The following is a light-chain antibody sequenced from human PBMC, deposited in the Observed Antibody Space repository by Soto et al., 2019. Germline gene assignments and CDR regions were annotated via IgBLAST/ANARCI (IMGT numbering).Light chain of an antibody. CDR1: QGISSY. CDR3: QQLNTYPLT. Sequence: DIQLTQSPSFLSASVGDRVTITCRASQGISSYLAWYQQKXXKAPKVLIYAASTLQSGVPSRFSGSGSGTEFTLTISSLQPEDFATYYCQQLNTYPLTFGGGTKVEIK. V-gene: IGKV1-9*01. CDR2: AAS. J-gene: IGKJ4*01.